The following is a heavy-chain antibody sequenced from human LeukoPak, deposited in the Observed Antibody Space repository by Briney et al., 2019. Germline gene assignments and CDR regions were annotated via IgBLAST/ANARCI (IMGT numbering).Heavy chain of an antibody. D-gene: IGHD6-6*01. J-gene: IGHJ3*02. Sequence: GGSLRLSCAASEFTFTSYELNWVRQAPGKGLEWVSYISSGGNTISYADSVKGRFTISRDNAKNSLYLQVISLRAEDTAVYYCARGPSIAARYDAFDIWGQGTMVTVSS. CDR1: EFTFTSYE. CDR2: ISSGGNTI. V-gene: IGHV3-48*03. CDR3: ARGPSIAARYDAFDI.